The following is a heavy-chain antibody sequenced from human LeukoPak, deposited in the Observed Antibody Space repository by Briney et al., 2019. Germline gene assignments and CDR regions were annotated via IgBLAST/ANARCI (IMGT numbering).Heavy chain of an antibody. CDR2: IIPIFGTA. D-gene: IGHD3-3*01. Sequence: SVKVSCKASGGTFSSYAISWVRQAPGQGLEWMGGIIPIFGTANYAQKFQGRVTITADESTSTAYMELSSLRSEDTAVYYCARDAGGWSGYPDHNYFDYWGQGTLVTVSS. V-gene: IGHV1-69*13. CDR3: ARDAGGWSGYPDHNYFDY. J-gene: IGHJ4*02. CDR1: GGTFSSYA.